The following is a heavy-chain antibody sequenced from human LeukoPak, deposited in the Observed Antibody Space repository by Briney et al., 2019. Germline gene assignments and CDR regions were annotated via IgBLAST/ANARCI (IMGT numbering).Heavy chain of an antibody. V-gene: IGHV1-69*05. CDR2: IIPIFGTA. Sequence: TVKLSCTASGGTFSSYAISWVRQAPGQGLEWMGGIIPIFGTANYAQKFQGRVTITTDESTSTAYMELSSLSSEDRAVYYCARQEYRSTSRKYYFEYWGQGTVVTVYS. D-gene: IGHD2-2*01. CDR3: ARQEYRSTSRKYYFEY. CDR1: GGTFSSYA. J-gene: IGHJ4*02.